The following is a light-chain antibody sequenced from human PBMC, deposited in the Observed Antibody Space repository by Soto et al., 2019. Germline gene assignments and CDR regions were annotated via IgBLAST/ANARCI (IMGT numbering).Light chain of an antibody. CDR3: QQYGSSRST. V-gene: IGKV3-20*01. CDR2: GAS. J-gene: IGKJ3*01. Sequence: EIVLTQSPGTLSLSPGERATLSCRASQSITNSYLAWYQQKPGQAPRLLVYGASSRATGIPDRFSGSGSGTDFTLTISRLEPEDVAVYYCQQYGSSRSTFGPGTKVDIK. CDR1: QSITNSY.